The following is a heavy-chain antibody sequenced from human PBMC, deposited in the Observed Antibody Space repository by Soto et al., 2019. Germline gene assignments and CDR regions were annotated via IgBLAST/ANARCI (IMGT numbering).Heavy chain of an antibody. CDR3: AKDRVALVTTGDFDY. Sequence: EVQLLESGGGLVQPGGSLRLSCAASGFTFSSYAMSWVRQAPGKGLEWVSAISGSGGSTYYADSVKGRFTISRDNSKNPLYLQMNSLSGEETAVYSCAKDRVALVTTGDFDYWGQGTLVTVSS. V-gene: IGHV3-23*01. CDR2: ISGSGGST. D-gene: IGHD2-21*02. CDR1: GFTFSSYA. J-gene: IGHJ4*02.